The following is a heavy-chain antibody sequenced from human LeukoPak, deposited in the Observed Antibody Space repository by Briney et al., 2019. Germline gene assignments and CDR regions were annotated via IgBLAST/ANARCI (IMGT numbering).Heavy chain of an antibody. J-gene: IGHJ4*02. Sequence: SETLSLTCAVYGGSFSDYYWSWIRQPPGKGLEWIAYIYYSGSTNYNPSLKSRVTISVDTSKNQFSLKLSSVTAADTAVYYCARRYGSGSSGTFDYWGQGTLVTVSS. V-gene: IGHV4-59*01. D-gene: IGHD3-10*01. CDR2: IYYSGST. CDR1: GGSFSDYY. CDR3: ARRYGSGSSGTFDY.